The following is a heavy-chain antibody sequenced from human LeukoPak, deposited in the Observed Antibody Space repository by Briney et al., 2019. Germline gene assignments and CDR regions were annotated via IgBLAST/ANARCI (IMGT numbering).Heavy chain of an antibody. CDR1: GFTFSSYW. V-gene: IGHV3-7*01. D-gene: IGHD6-13*01. CDR3: ASQYSSSWYEYYYYGMDV. J-gene: IGHJ6*02. Sequence: QAGGSLRLSCAASGFTFSSYWMSWVRQAPGKGLEWVANIKQDGSEKYYVDSVKGRFTTSRDNAKNSLYLQMNSLRAEDTAVYYCASQYSSSWYEYYYYGMDVWGQGTTVTVSS. CDR2: IKQDGSEK.